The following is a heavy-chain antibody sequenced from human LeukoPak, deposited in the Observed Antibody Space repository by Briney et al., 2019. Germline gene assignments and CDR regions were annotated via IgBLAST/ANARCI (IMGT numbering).Heavy chain of an antibody. D-gene: IGHD6-19*01. CDR1: GFTFSSYA. CDR2: IRDDGSNK. V-gene: IGHV3-30*02. CDR3: AKCPHSGWRELYY. J-gene: IGHJ4*02. Sequence: GGSLRLSCAASGFTFSSYAMHWVRQAPGKGLEWVAFIRDDGSNKYYAESVKGRFTISRDNSKNTLYLQMNSLRAEDTAVYYCAKCPHSGWRELYYWGQGTLVTVSS.